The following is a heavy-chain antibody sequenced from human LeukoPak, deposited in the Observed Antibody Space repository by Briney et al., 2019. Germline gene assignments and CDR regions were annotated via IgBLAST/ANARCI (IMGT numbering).Heavy chain of an antibody. D-gene: IGHD6-13*01. Sequence: PGGSLRLSXEVSGFTFTDYWMNWVGQAPGKGPEWVASIRQDGSEKTYVDSVKGRFTISRDNTKNSLSLQLNGLRAEDTAVYYSARDGTAAGLYFDLWGQGTLVTVSS. V-gene: IGHV3-7*01. CDR3: ARDGTAAGLYFDL. J-gene: IGHJ4*01. CDR2: IRQDGSEK. CDR1: GFTFTDYW.